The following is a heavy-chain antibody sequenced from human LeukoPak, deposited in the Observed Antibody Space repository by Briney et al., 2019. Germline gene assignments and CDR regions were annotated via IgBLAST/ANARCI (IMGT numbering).Heavy chain of an antibody. CDR3: AKESRGSGWCVDSIDY. V-gene: IGHV3-33*06. Sequence: GGSLRLSCAASGFTFSSYGMHWFRQAPDKGLEWVAVIWYDGSNKYYADSAKGRFTISRDNSKNTLYLQMNSLRAEDTAVYYCAKESRGSGWCVDSIDYWGQGTLVTVSS. J-gene: IGHJ4*02. CDR2: IWYDGSNK. CDR1: GFTFSSYG. D-gene: IGHD6-19*01.